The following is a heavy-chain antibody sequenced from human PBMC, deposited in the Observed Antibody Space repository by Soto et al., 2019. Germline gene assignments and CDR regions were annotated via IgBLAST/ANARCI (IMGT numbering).Heavy chain of an antibody. CDR1: GYSISSGYF. D-gene: IGHD2-21*02. J-gene: IGHJ5*02. CDR2: IYHSGST. CDR3: ARSVTENWFDP. V-gene: IGHV4-38-2*02. Sequence: PSETLSLTCSVSGYSISSGYFRAWIRQPPGKGLEWIATIYHSGSTYYNPSLKSRVTISVDTSNNQFSLKVTAVTAADTAVYYCARSVTENWFDPWGQGTPVTVSS.